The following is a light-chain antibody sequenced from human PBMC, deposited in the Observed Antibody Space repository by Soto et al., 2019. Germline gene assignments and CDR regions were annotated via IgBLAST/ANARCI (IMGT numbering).Light chain of an antibody. V-gene: IGKV3-20*01. CDR2: GAS. J-gene: IGKJ1*01. CDR3: QQYGNSLPWT. Sequence: EIVLTQSPGTLSLSPGERATISCRASQSVSNNYLGWYQQKPGQAPRLLVYGASRRATGIPDRFSGSGSGTDFSLTISGLEAEDFAVYYCQQYGNSLPWTFGQGTKVEIK. CDR1: QSVSNNY.